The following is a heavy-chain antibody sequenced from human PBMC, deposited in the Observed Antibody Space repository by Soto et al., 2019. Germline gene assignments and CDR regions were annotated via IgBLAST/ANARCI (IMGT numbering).Heavy chain of an antibody. CDR1: GGTFSSYA. CDR3: ARSPHTSGYYSPLSYYYYYGMDV. CDR2: IIPIFGTA. Sequence: SVKVSCKASGGTFSSYAISWVLQAPGQGLEWMGGIIPIFGTANYAQKFQGRVTITADESTSTAYMELSSLRSEDTAVYYCARSPHTSGYYSPLSYYYYYGMDVWGQGTTVTVSS. V-gene: IGHV1-69*13. D-gene: IGHD3-22*01. J-gene: IGHJ6*02.